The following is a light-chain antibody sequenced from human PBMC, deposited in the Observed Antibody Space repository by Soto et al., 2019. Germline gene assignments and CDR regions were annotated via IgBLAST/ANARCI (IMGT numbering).Light chain of an antibody. Sequence: EIVLTQSPGTLSLSPGERATLSCRASQSISSRDLAWYQQKPGQAPRLLIYGVSGRAPGIPDRFSGSGSGTVFTITISRLEPEDFAVYYCHQYGYSPPWTFGQGTKVEIK. V-gene: IGKV3-20*01. CDR3: HQYGYSPPWT. J-gene: IGKJ1*01. CDR1: QSISSRD. CDR2: GVS.